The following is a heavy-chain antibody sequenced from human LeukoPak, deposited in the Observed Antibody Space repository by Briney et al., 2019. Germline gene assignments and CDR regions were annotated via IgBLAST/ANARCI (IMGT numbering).Heavy chain of an antibody. D-gene: IGHD1-26*01. CDR2: ISWNSGSI. Sequence: PGGSLRLSCTASGFTFDDYAMHWVRQAPGKGLEWVSGISWNSGSIGYADSVKGRFTISRDNAKNSLYLQMNSLRAEDTALYYCAKSPHQWELPHFDYWGQGTLVTVSS. CDR1: GFTFDDYA. V-gene: IGHV3-9*01. CDR3: AKSPHQWELPHFDY. J-gene: IGHJ4*02.